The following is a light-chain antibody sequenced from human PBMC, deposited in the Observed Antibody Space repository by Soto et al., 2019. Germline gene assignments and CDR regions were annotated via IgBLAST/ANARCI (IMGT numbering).Light chain of an antibody. J-gene: IGKJ1*01. CDR1: QNIDRW. V-gene: IGKV1-5*03. CDR3: QQYNSYPWT. Sequence: DIQMTQSPSTLSASVGDRVTITCRASQNIDRWLAWYQQKPGKAPNLLIYGASSLESVVPSRFSGSGSGTEFTLTISSLRPDDFATYYCQQYNSYPWTFGQGTKVEIK. CDR2: GAS.